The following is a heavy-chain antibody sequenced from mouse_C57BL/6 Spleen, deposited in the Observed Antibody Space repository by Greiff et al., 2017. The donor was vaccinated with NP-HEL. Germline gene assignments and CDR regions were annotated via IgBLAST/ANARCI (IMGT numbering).Heavy chain of an antibody. CDR2: ISDGGSYT. V-gene: IGHV5-4*01. D-gene: IGHD1-1*01. Sequence: EVQGVESGGGLVKPGGSLKLSCAASGFTFSSYAMSWVRQTPEKRLEWVATISDGGSYTYYPDNVKGRFTISRDNAKNNLYLQMSHLKSEDTAMYYCARAHYYGSFYAMDYWGQGTSVTVSS. CDR3: ARAHYYGSFYAMDY. J-gene: IGHJ4*01. CDR1: GFTFSSYA.